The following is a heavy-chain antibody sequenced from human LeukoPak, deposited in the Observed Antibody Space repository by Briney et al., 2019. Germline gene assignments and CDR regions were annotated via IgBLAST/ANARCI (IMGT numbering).Heavy chain of an antibody. V-gene: IGHV4-34*01. D-gene: IGHD3-22*01. Sequence: PGGSLRLSCAASGFTFSSYAMSWVRQAPGKGLEWIGEINHSGSTNYNPSLKSRVTISVDTSKNQFSLKLSSVTAADTAVYYCARDWFGYYDSSGPGDWGQGTLVTVSS. CDR3: ARDWFGYYDSSGPGD. J-gene: IGHJ4*02. CDR2: INHSGST. CDR1: GFTFSSYA.